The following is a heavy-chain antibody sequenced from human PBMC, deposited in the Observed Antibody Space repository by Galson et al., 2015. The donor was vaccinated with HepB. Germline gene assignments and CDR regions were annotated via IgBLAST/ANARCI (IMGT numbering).Heavy chain of an antibody. V-gene: IGHV3-9*01. Sequence: SLRLSCATSGFDFDNFDMHWVRQGPGKGLEWVSSINWNGGRPTYAASVKGRFFISRDSAKSTLYLQMYSLRVEDTALYYCARAPNWGYWFFDFWGRGTLVTVSS. CDR1: GFDFDNFD. D-gene: IGHD7-27*01. CDR2: INWNGGRP. CDR3: ARAPNWGYWFFDF. J-gene: IGHJ2*01.